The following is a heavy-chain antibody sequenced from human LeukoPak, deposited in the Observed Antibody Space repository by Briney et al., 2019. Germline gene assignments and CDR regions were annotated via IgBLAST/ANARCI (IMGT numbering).Heavy chain of an antibody. D-gene: IGHD3-3*01. CDR2: ISSSSSYI. V-gene: IGHV3-21*01. Sequence: PGGSLRLSCAASGFTFSSYSMNWVRQAPGKGLEWVSSISSSSSYIYYADSVKGRFTISRDNAKNSLYLQMNSLRAEDTAVYYCARVKRSGYSSDAFDIWGQGTMVTVSS. CDR1: GFTFSSYS. J-gene: IGHJ3*02. CDR3: ARVKRSGYSSDAFDI.